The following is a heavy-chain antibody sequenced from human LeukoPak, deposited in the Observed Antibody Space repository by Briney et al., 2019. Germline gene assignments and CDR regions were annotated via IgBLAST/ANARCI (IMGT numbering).Heavy chain of an antibody. Sequence: PSETLSLTCTVSGGSISSYYWSWIRQPPGKGLEWIGYIYYSGSTNHNPSLKSRVTISVDTSKNQSSLKLSSVTAADTAVYYCARSGYSGYDYGYWGQGTLVTVSS. J-gene: IGHJ4*02. CDR3: ARSGYSGYDYGY. CDR1: GGSISSYY. V-gene: IGHV4-59*01. D-gene: IGHD5-12*01. CDR2: IYYSGST.